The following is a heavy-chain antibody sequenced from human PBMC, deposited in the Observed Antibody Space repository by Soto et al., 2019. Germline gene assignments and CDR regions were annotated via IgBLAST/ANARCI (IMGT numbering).Heavy chain of an antibody. Sequence: ASVKVSCKASGYTFSRYGMHWVRQAPGQRLEWMGWINAGKGNPKYSQKFQGRVTITRDTSASTAYMELSSLRSEDTAVYYCARDVYYGSESYYDWLGAFDIWGQGTMVTVSS. V-gene: IGHV1-3*01. CDR1: GYTFSRYG. CDR2: INAGKGNP. D-gene: IGHD3-10*01. CDR3: ARDVYYGSESYYDWLGAFDI. J-gene: IGHJ3*02.